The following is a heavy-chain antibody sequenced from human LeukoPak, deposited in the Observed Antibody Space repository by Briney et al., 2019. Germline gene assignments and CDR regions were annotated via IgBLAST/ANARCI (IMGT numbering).Heavy chain of an antibody. CDR2: IKTETDGRTT. CDR1: GFTFNSAW. J-gene: IGHJ4*02. D-gene: IGHD3-3*01. CDR3: TWSGLKIES. V-gene: IGHV3-15*01. Sequence: PGGSLRLSCAASGFTFNSAWMSWVRQAPGKGLEWVAQIKTETDGRTTDYAAPVKGRFTISRDGSKNMVFLQMNSLKTDDTALYYCTWSGLKIESWGQGTLVTASS.